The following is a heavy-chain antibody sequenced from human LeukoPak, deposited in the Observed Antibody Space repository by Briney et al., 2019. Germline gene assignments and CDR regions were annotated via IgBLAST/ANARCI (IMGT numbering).Heavy chain of an antibody. CDR2: ISYDGSNK. J-gene: IGHJ4*02. D-gene: IGHD6-19*01. V-gene: IGHV3-30*18. CDR1: GFTFSSYG. Sequence: GGSLRLSCAASGFTFSSYGMHWVRQAPGKGLEWVAVISYDGSNKYYADSVKGRFTISRDNSKNTLYLQMNSLRAEDTAVYYCAKVGRGYSSLWGQGTLVTVSS. CDR3: AKVGRGYSSL.